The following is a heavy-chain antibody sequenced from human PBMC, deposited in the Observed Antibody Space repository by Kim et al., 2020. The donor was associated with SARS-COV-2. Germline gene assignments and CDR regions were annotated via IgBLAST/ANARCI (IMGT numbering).Heavy chain of an antibody. J-gene: IGHJ4*02. CDR1: GGTFSSYA. D-gene: IGHD4-17*01. CDR3: ARDYGGNSGYDY. V-gene: IGHV1-69*04. CDR2: IIPILGIA. Sequence: SVKVSCKASGGTFSSYAISWVRQAPGQGLEWMGRIIPILGIANYAQKFQGRVTITAHKSTSTAYMELSSLRSEDTAVYYCARDYGGNSGYDYWGQGTLV.